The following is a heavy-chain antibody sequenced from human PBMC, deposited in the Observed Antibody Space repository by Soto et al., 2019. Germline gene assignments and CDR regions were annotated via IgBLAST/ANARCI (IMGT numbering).Heavy chain of an antibody. V-gene: IGHV3-64D*08. D-gene: IGHD6-19*01. Sequence: GGSPRLSCSASGLTFSSYAMHWVRQAPGKGLEYVSAISSNGGSTYYADSVKGRFTISRDNSKNTLYLQMSSLRAEDTAVYYCVKDLAEGIAVAFDYWGQGTLVTVSS. J-gene: IGHJ4*02. CDR2: ISSNGGST. CDR3: VKDLAEGIAVAFDY. CDR1: GLTFSSYA.